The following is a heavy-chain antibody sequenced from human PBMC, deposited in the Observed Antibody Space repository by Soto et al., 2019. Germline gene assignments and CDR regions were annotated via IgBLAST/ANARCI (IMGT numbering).Heavy chain of an antibody. V-gene: IGHV3-23*01. J-gene: IGHJ3*02. D-gene: IGHD6-13*01. Sequence: GESLKISCAASGFTFSSYAMSWVRQAPGKGLEWVSAISGSGGSTYYADSVKGRFTISRDNSKNTLYLQMNSLRAEDTAVYYCAKFLGYSSSSAFDIWGQGTMVTVSS. CDR1: GFTFSSYA. CDR3: AKFLGYSSSSAFDI. CDR2: ISGSGGST.